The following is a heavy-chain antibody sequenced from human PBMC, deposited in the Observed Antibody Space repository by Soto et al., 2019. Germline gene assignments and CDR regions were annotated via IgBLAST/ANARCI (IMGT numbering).Heavy chain of an antibody. CDR2: IFSNDEK. J-gene: IGHJ4*02. CDR3: ARITGYGSL. CDR1: GFSLSNARMG. V-gene: IGHV2-26*01. Sequence: QVTLKESGPVLVKPTETLTLTCTVSGFSLSNARMGVSWIRQPPGKALEWLAHIFSNDEKSYSTSLKSRLTISKDTSNSQVVLTITNMDPVDTATYYCARITGYGSLWGQGTLVTVSS. D-gene: IGHD3-10*01.